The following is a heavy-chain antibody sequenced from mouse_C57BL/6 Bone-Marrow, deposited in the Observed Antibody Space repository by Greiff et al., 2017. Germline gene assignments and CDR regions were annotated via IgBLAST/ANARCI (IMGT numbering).Heavy chain of an antibody. V-gene: IGHV1-62-2*01. CDR3: ATQFTPYDYDVSHYFDY. CDR2: FYPGSGSI. J-gene: IGHJ2*01. CDR1: GYTFTEYT. Sequence: QVQLQQSGAELVKPGASVKLSCKASGYTFTEYTIHWVKQRSGQGLEWIGWFYPGSGSIKYNEKFKDKATLTADKSSSTVYMELSRLTSEDSAVYFCATQFTPYDYDVSHYFDYWGQGTTLTVSS. D-gene: IGHD2-4*01.